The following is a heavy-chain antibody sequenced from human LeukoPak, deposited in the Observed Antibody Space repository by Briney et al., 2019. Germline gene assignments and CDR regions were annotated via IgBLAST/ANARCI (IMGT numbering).Heavy chain of an antibody. Sequence: SETLSLTCTVSGGSISGSSYYWGWIRQPPGKGLEWIGSIYYSGSTYYNPSLKSRVTISVDTSKNQFSLKLSSVTAADTAVYYCARHVYGSGSYYNPLDYWGQGTLVTVSS. D-gene: IGHD3-10*01. V-gene: IGHV4-39*01. CDR2: IYYSGST. CDR1: GGSISGSSYY. CDR3: ARHVYGSGSYYNPLDY. J-gene: IGHJ4*02.